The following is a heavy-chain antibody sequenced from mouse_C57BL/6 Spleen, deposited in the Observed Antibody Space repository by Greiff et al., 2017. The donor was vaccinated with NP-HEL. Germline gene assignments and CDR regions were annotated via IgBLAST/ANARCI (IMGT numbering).Heavy chain of an antibody. CDR3: ARWGDGNYVGYAMDY. CDR1: GYAFSSYW. Sequence: QVQLQQSGAELVKPGASVKISCKASGYAFSSYWMNWVKQRPGKGLEWIGQIYPGDGDTNYNGKFKGKATLTADKSSRTAYMQLRSLTSEDSAVYFCARWGDGNYVGYAMDYWGQGTSGTVSS. J-gene: IGHJ4*01. V-gene: IGHV1-80*01. CDR2: IYPGDGDT. D-gene: IGHD2-1*01.